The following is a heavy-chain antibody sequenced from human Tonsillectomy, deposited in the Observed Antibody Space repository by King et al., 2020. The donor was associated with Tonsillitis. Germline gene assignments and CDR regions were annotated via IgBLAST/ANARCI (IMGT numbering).Heavy chain of an antibody. D-gene: IGHD3-10*01. J-gene: IGHJ2*01. V-gene: IGHV3-30*02. CDR3: AKDVIGLSDWYFDL. Sequence: DSVKGRFTISRDNSKNTLYLEMNSLRVEDTAVYYCAKDVIGLSDWYFDLWGRGTLVTVSS.